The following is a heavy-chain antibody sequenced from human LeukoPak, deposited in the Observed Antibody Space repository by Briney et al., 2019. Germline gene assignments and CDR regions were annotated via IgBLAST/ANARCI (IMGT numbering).Heavy chain of an antibody. CDR1: GGSISSYY. CDR3: ARAQGRSSVTNWFDP. D-gene: IGHD4-17*01. J-gene: IGHJ5*02. V-gene: IGHV4-59*01. CDR2: IHSSGST. Sequence: SETPSLTCTVSGGSISSYYWSWIRQPPGKGLEWIGFIHSSGSTNHNPSLKSRVTVSVDTSKNQFSLKLTSVTAADTALYYCARAQGRSSVTNWFDPWGQGTLVIVSS.